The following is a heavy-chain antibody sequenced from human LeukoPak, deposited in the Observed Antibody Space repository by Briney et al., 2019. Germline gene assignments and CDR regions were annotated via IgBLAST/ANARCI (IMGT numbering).Heavy chain of an antibody. V-gene: IGHV4-59*08. Sequence: SETLSLTCTVSGASISSYYWSWIRQPPGKGLEWIGYIYYSGSTNYNPSLKSRVTISVDTSKNQFSLKLSSVTAADTAVYYCARFNYYYGMDVWGQGTTVTVSS. J-gene: IGHJ6*02. CDR1: GASISSYY. CDR3: ARFNYYYGMDV. CDR2: IYYSGST.